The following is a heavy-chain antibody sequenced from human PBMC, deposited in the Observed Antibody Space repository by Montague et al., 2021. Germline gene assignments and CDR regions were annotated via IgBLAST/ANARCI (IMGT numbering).Heavy chain of an antibody. CDR2: IYYNRRT. CDR3: AVTNPYYYYGMDV. J-gene: IGHJ6*02. CDR1: GASISDYY. Sequence: SETLSLTCSVSGASISDYYWGWIRQPPGKGLEWIGYIYYNRRTNYNPSLKSRVTISVDTSKNQFSLKLSSVTAADTAFYYCAVTNPYYYYGMDVWGQGTAVTVSS. V-gene: IGHV4-59*01. D-gene: IGHD1-14*01.